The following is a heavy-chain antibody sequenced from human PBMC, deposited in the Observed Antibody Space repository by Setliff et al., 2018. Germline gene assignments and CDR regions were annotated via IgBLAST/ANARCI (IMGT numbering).Heavy chain of an antibody. D-gene: IGHD1-1*01. CDR2: IWYDGSDQ. CDR3: ARDHGELGQERRTHFFRH. CDR1: GFTFDSYG. Sequence: GGSLRLSCAASGFTFDSYGMHWVRQAPGKGLEWVAVIWYDGSDQAYADSVKGRFTISRDNSKNTLFLQMNSLRVEDTAVYYCARDHGELGQERRTHFFRHWGQGTLVTVSS. J-gene: IGHJ1*01. V-gene: IGHV3-33*01.